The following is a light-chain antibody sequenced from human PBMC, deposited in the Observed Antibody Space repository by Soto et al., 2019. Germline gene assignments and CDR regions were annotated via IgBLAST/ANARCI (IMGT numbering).Light chain of an antibody. CDR1: QGISGY. CDR2: STS. Sequence: DIHLTQSPSFLSSSLGGRVTITFLASQGISGYLAWYQQKPGKVPKLLIYSTSTLQSGVPSRFSGSASGTEFTLSISGLQPEDFATYYCQQLNTYLITFGQGTRLEIK. V-gene: IGKV1-9*01. J-gene: IGKJ5*01. CDR3: QQLNTYLIT.